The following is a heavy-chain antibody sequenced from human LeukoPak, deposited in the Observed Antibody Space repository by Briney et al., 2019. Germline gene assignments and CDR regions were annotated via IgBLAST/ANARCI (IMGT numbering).Heavy chain of an antibody. D-gene: IGHD5-24*01. CDR1: GLIATSNY. CDR3: ATGGRSGMAFDF. Sequence: GGSLTLSCPFSGLIATSNYMAWVRQAPGKGLQWISFIYGGGNTLYADSVMGRFSISRDNSKSTLYLQMSSLRVEDTAVYYCATGGRSGMAFDFWGQGTLVTVSS. CDR2: IYGGGNT. J-gene: IGHJ4*02. V-gene: IGHV3-53*01.